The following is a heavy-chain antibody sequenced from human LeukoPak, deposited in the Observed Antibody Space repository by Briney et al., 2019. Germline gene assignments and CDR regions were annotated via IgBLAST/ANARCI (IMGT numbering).Heavy chain of an antibody. V-gene: IGHV3-30*18. D-gene: IGHD6-19*01. CDR2: ISYDGSNK. J-gene: IGHJ3*02. CDR1: GFTFSSYG. CDR3: AKVSTSGWYPFDAFDI. Sequence: GGSLRLSCAASGFTFSSYGMHWVRQAPGKGLGWVAVISYDGSNKYYADSVKGRFTISRDNSKNTLYLQMNSLRAEDTAVYYCAKVSTSGWYPFDAFDIWGQGTMVTVSS.